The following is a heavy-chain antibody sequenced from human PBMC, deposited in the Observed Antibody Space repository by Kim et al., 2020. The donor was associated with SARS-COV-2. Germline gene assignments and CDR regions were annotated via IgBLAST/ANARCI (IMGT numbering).Heavy chain of an antibody. J-gene: IGHJ4*02. V-gene: IGHV1-46*01. D-gene: IGHD5-12*01. CDR3: ARDLWHRDGYNAGGY. Sequence: QKFQGRVTMTRDTSTSTVYMELSSLRSEDTAVYYCARDLWHRDGYNAGGYWGQGTLVTVSS.